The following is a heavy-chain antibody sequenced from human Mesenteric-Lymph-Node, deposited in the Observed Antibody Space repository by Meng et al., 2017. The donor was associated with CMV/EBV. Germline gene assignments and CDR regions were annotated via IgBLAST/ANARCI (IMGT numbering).Heavy chain of an antibody. CDR1: GFTFDDYA. J-gene: IGHJ4*02. CDR2: ISWNSGGI. D-gene: IGHD6-13*01. V-gene: IGHV3-9*01. Sequence: GESLKISCAASGFTFDDYAMHWVRQVPGKGLEWVSGISWNSGGIDSADSVKGRFTISRDNAKNSLYLQMNSLRAEDTALYYCVKDRSSSSWFLFDYWGQGTLVTVSS. CDR3: VKDRSSSSWFLFDY.